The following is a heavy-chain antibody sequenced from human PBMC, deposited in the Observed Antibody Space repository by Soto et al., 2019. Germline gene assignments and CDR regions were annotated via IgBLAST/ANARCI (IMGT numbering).Heavy chain of an antibody. CDR2: IYYDGGNK. J-gene: IGHJ6*02. D-gene: IGHD2-2*01. CDR1: GFIFSAYG. Sequence: PGESLKISCAASGFIFSAYGMHWVRQAPGKGLEWVALIYYDGGNKYYADSVKGRFTVSRDNSKNTLYLQVDSLRAEDTAVYYCARAGYASSPYYYGLDVWGPGTTVTVSS. CDR3: ARAGYASSPYYYGLDV. V-gene: IGHV3-33*01.